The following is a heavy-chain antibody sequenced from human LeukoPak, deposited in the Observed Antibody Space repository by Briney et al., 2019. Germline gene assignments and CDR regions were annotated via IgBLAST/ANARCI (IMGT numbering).Heavy chain of an antibody. Sequence: PSETLSLTCSVSGGSITSYYWSWIRQPPGKGLEWIGHVSDGGRTNYSPSLRSRVSISVDTSKNQFSLKLNSVTAADTALYFCARASTTFDDWGQGTLVTVSS. D-gene: IGHD1-14*01. J-gene: IGHJ4*02. V-gene: IGHV4-59*01. CDR1: GGSITSYY. CDR2: VSDGGRT. CDR3: ARASTTFDD.